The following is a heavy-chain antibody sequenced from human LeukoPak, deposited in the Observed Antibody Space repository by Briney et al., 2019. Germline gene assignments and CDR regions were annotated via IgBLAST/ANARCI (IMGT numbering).Heavy chain of an antibody. D-gene: IGHD6-13*01. V-gene: IGHV3-30-3*01. CDR1: GFTFSSYA. Sequence: GGSLRLSCAASGFTFSSYAMHWVRQAPGKGLGWVAVISYDGSNKYYADSVKGRFTISRDNSKNTLYLQMNSLRAEDTAVYYCARDRKSSSWYLPLDYWGQGTLVTVSS. J-gene: IGHJ4*02. CDR3: ARDRKSSSWYLPLDY. CDR2: ISYDGSNK.